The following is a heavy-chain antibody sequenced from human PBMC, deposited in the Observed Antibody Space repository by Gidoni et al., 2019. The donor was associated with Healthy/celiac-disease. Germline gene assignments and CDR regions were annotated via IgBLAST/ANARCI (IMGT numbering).Heavy chain of an antibody. J-gene: IGHJ4*02. D-gene: IGHD4-17*01. CDR2: ISGSGGST. CDR1: GFPFSSYA. CDR3: AKPMYGDYPGYYFDY. Sequence: EVQLLESGGGLVQPGGSLRLSWAASGFPFSSYAMSWVRQAPGKGLEWVSAISGSGGSTYYADSVKGRFTISRDNSKNTLYLQMNSLRAEDTAVYYCAKPMYGDYPGYYFDYWGQGTLVTVSS. V-gene: IGHV3-23*01.